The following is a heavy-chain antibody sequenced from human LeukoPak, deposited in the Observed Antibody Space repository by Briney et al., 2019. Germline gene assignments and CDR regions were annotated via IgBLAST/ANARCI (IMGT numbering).Heavy chain of an antibody. Sequence: SQTLSLTCAVSGGSISSGGYSWSWIRQPPGKGLEWIGYIYHSGSTYYNPSLKSRVTISVDRSKNQFSLKLSSVTAADTAVYYCAREAPGSADAFDIWGQGTMVTVSS. J-gene: IGHJ3*02. V-gene: IGHV4-30-2*01. CDR3: AREAPGSADAFDI. CDR1: GGSISSGGYS. CDR2: IYHSGST.